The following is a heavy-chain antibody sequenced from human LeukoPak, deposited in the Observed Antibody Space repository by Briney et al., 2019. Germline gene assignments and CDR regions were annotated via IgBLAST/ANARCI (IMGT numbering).Heavy chain of an antibody. Sequence: GGSLRLSCAASGFTFSSYVMSWVRQAPGKGLEWVSGISGSGGRTYYADSVKGRFTISRDNPKNTVYLQMNSLRAEDTAVYYCAKDHPISLYDSSGYYFSYFDYWGQGTLVTVSS. CDR1: GFTFSSYV. J-gene: IGHJ4*02. CDR2: ISGSGGRT. D-gene: IGHD3-22*01. CDR3: AKDHPISLYDSSGYYFSYFDY. V-gene: IGHV3-23*01.